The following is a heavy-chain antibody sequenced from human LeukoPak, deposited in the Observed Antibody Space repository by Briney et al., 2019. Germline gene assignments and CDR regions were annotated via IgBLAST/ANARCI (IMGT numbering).Heavy chain of an antibody. CDR3: ARVPASWVPGKTYFQH. J-gene: IGHJ1*01. Sequence: ASVKVSCKASGGTFSSYAISWVRQAPGQGLEWMGGIIPIFGTANYAQKFQGRVTITADESTSTAYMELSSLRSEDTAVYYCARVPASWVPGKTYFQHWGQGTLVTVSS. V-gene: IGHV1-69*13. CDR2: IIPIFGTA. CDR1: GGTFSSYA. D-gene: IGHD2-2*01.